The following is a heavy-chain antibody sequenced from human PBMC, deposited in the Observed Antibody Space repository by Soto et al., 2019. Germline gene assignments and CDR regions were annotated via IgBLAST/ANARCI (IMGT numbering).Heavy chain of an antibody. CDR2: IYWDDDK. D-gene: IGHD6-19*01. V-gene: IGHV2-5*02. Sequence: SGPTLLNPTQTLTLTCTFSGFSLSTSGVGVGWIRQPPGKALEWLALIYWDDDKRYSPSLKSRLTITKDTSKHQVVLTMTNIYPLHTARYYWAPGRGWDGVVSRYYCCDMECWGRLTTVTVSS. CDR3: APGRGWDGVVSRYYCCDMEC. CDR1: GFSLSTSGVG. J-gene: IGHJ6*02.